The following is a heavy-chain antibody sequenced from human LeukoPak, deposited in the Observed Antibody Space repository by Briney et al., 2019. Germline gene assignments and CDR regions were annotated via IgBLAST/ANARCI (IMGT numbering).Heavy chain of an antibody. Sequence: ASETLSLTCTVSGGSISSSSYYWGWIRQPPGKGLEWIGSIYYSGSTYYNPSLKSRVTISVDTSKNQFSLKLSSVTAADTAVYYCARGYKGAAANFFDYWGQGTLVTVSS. CDR1: GGSISSSSYY. V-gene: IGHV4-39*07. CDR3: ARGYKGAAANFFDY. CDR2: IYYSGST. J-gene: IGHJ4*02. D-gene: IGHD6-13*01.